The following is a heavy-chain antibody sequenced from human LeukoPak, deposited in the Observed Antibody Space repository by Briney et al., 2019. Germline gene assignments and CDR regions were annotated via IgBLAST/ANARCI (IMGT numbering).Heavy chain of an antibody. Sequence: GASVKVSCKASGYTFTSYYMHWVRQAPGQGLEWMGIINPSGGSTSYAQKFQGRVTMTRDTSTSTVYMELSSLRSEDTAVYYCARDVDTDCSSTSCQYGIFDYWGQGTLVTVSS. J-gene: IGHJ4*02. V-gene: IGHV1-46*03. D-gene: IGHD2-2*01. CDR1: GYTFTSYY. CDR3: ARDVDTDCSSTSCQYGIFDY. CDR2: INPSGGST.